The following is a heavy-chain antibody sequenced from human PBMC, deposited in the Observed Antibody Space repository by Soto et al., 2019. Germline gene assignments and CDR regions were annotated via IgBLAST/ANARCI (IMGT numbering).Heavy chain of an antibody. CDR2: IYYSGST. D-gene: IGHD1-20*01. CDR1: GGSISSSSYY. V-gene: IGHV4-39*01. Sequence: SETLSLTCTVSGGSISSSSYYWGWIRQPPGKGLEWIGSIYYSGSTYYNPSLKSRVTISVDTSKNQFSLKLSSVTAADTAVYYCARTINNWNYLDYWGQGTLVTVSS. CDR3: ARTINNWNYLDY. J-gene: IGHJ4*02.